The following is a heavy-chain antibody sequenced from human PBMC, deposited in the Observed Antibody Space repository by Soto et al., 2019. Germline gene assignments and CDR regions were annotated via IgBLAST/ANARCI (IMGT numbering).Heavy chain of an antibody. CDR3: ARDIGTKVDFDY. D-gene: IGHD1-7*01. V-gene: IGHV1-18*01. CDR2: ISAYNGNT. CDR1: GYTFTSYG. Sequence: ASVKVSCKASGYTFTSYGISWVRQAPGQGLEWMGWISAYNGNTNYAQKLQGRVTMTTDTSTSTAYIELRSLRSDDTAVYYCARDIGTKVDFDYWGQGTLVTISS. J-gene: IGHJ4*02.